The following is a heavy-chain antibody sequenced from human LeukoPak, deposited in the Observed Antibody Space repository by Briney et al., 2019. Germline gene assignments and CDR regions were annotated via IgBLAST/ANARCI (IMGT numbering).Heavy chain of an antibody. V-gene: IGHV3-20*04. CDR2: INWNGGST. J-gene: IGHJ6*03. D-gene: IGHD2-2*01. CDR1: GSTFDDYA. Sequence: GRSLRLSCAASGSTFDDYAMTWVRQAPGRGLQWVSGINWNGGSTTYTDSVKGRFTISRDNAKNSLYLQMNGLRTEDTALYYCARGGISSSTRGLYYYYYYYMDVWGKGTTVTVSS. CDR3: ARGGISSSTRGLYYYYYYYMDV.